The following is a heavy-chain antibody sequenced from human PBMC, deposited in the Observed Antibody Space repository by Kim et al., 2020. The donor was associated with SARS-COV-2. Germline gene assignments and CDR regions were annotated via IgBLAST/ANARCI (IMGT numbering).Heavy chain of an antibody. CDR3: ARASTRWFGELLVNFDY. D-gene: IGHD3-10*01. CDR2: IIPIFGTA. CDR1: GGTFSSYA. J-gene: IGHJ4*02. Sequence: SVKVSCKASGGTFSSYAISWVRQAPGQGLEWMGGIIPIFGTANYAQKFQGRVTITADESTSTAYMELSSLRSEDTAVYYCARASTRWFGELLVNFDYWGQGTLVTVSS. V-gene: IGHV1-69*13.